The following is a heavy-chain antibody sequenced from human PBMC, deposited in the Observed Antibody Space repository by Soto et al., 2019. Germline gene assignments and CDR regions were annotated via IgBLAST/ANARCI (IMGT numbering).Heavy chain of an antibody. CDR1: GYSFTSYW. J-gene: IGHJ3*02. Sequence: GESLKISCKGSGYSFTSYWIGWVRQMPGKGLEWMGIIYPGDSDTRYSPSFQGQVTISADKSISTAYLQWSSLKASDTAMYYCARHASAEFLGQAAAAFDAFDIWGQGTMVTVSS. CDR3: ARHASAEFLGQAAAAFDAFDI. D-gene: IGHD6-13*01. CDR2: IYPGDSDT. V-gene: IGHV5-51*01.